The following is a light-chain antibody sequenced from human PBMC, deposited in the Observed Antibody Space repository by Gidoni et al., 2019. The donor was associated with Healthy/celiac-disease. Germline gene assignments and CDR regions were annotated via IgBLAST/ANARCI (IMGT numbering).Light chain of an antibody. CDR1: QSVSSY. V-gene: IGKV3-11*01. CDR2: DAS. CDR3: QQRSD. J-gene: IGKJ4*01. Sequence: ENNLTHSPAPLSFSPGERATLSCRASQSVSSYLAWYQQKPGQAPRLLIYDASNRATGIPARFSGSGSGTDFTLTISSLEPEDFAVYYCQQRSDFGGGTKVEIK.